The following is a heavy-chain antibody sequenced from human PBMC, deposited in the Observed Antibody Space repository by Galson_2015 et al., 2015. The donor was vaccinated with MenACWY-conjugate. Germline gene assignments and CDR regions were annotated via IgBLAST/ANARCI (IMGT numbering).Heavy chain of an antibody. Sequence: SLRLSCAASGFTFSSYAMIWVRQAPGKGLEWVSAISGSGSSTYYADSVKGRFTISRDNSKNTLYLQMNSLRAEDTAVYYCAKDRFKYYGMDVWGQGTTVTVSS. CDR1: GFTFSSYA. CDR2: ISGSGSST. V-gene: IGHV3-23*01. CDR3: AKDRFKYYGMDV. J-gene: IGHJ6*02. D-gene: IGHD3-3*01.